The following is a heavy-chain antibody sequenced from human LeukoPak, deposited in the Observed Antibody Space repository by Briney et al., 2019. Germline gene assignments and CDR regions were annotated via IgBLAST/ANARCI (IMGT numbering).Heavy chain of an antibody. CDR2: IYDSGST. D-gene: IGHD3-22*01. Sequence: KSSETLSLTCLVSGGSIRGLYWSWIRQPPGKGLEWIGYIYDSGSTKYNPSLKSRVTISVDTSKNQFSLKLSSVTAADTAVYYCARHHYYDSSGYYPDAFDIWGQGTMVTVSS. CDR3: ARHHYYDSSGYYPDAFDI. J-gene: IGHJ3*02. V-gene: IGHV4-59*08. CDR1: GGSIRGLY.